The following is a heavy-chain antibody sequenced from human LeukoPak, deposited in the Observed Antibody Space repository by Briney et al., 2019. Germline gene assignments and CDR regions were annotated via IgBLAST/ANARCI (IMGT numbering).Heavy chain of an antibody. J-gene: IGHJ4*02. V-gene: IGHV1-2*06. D-gene: IGHD1-26*01. CDR2: INPNSGGT. Sequence: ASVKVSCKASGYTFTGYYMHWVRQAPGQGLEWMGRINPNSGGTNYAQKFQGRVTMTRDTSISAAYMELSRLRSDDTAVYYCARDLGQATLSDYWGQGTLVTVSS. CDR1: GYTFTGYY. CDR3: ARDLGQATLSDY.